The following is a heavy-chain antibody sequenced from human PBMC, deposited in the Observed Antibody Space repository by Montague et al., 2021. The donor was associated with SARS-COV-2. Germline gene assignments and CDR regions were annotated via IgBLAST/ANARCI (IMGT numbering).Heavy chain of an antibody. CDR3: ARSPRHYDFWSGYLPGHFDY. Sequence: SETLSLTCTVSGGSIGSSSYYWGWIRQPPGKGLVWNGSIYYSGSXYYNPSLKSRVTISVDTSKNQFSLKLSSVTAADTAVYYCARSPRHYDFWSGYLPGHFDYWGQGTLVTVSS. J-gene: IGHJ4*02. V-gene: IGHV4-39*01. CDR1: GGSIGSSSYY. D-gene: IGHD3-3*01. CDR2: IYYSGSX.